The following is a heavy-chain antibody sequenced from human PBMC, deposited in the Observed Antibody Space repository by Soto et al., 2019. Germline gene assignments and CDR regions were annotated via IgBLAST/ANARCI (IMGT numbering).Heavy chain of an antibody. V-gene: IGHV3-48*03. CDR3: ARYHTAYGDLHFDY. CDR2: ISSSGSTI. Sequence: PGGSLRLSCAASGFTFSSYEMNWVRQAPGKGLEWVSYISSSGSTIYYADSVKGRFTIFRDNAKNSLYLQMNSLRAEDTAVYYCARYHTAYGDLHFDYWGQGTLVTVSS. D-gene: IGHD4-17*01. CDR1: GFTFSSYE. J-gene: IGHJ4*02.